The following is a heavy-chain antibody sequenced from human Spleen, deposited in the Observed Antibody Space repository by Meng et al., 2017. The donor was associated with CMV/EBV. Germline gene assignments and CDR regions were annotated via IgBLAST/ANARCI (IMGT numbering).Heavy chain of an antibody. CDR2: IIPIFGTA. D-gene: IGHD3-3*01. V-gene: IGHV1-69*05. J-gene: IGHJ5*02. CDR1: GGTFSSYA. CDR3: ARAGYDFWSGYYNWFDP. Sequence: SVKVSCKASGGTFSSYAISWVRQAPGQGLEWMGGIIPIFGTANYAQKFQGRVTITTDESTSTAYMELSSLRSEDTAVYYCARAGYDFWSGYYNWFDPWGQGTLVTVSS.